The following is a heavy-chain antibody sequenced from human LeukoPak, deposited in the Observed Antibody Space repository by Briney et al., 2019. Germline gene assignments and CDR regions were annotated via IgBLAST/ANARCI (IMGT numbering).Heavy chain of an antibody. CDR1: GGTFSGYY. D-gene: IGHD5-24*01. Sequence: SETLSLTCAVYGGTFSGYYWSWIRQPPGKGLEWIGEINHSGSTNYNPSLKSRVTISVDTSKNQFSLRLTSVTAADTAVYYCARYEGYNPAFDFWGQGILVTVSS. V-gene: IGHV4-34*01. J-gene: IGHJ4*02. CDR3: ARYEGYNPAFDF. CDR2: INHSGST.